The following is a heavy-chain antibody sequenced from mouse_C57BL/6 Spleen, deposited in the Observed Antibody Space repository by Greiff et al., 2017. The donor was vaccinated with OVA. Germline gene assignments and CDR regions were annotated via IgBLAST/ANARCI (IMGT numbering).Heavy chain of an antibody. J-gene: IGHJ3*01. D-gene: IGHD2-4*01. CDR1: GFTFSDYG. V-gene: IGHV5-17*01. Sequence: EVKLMESGGGLVKPGGSLKLSCAASGFTFSDYGMHWVRQAPEKGLEWVAYISSGSSTIYYADTVKGRFTISRDNAKNTLFLQMTSLRSEDTAMYYCARGGDYDLFAYWGQGTLVTVSA. CDR3: ARGGDYDLFAY. CDR2: ISSGSSTI.